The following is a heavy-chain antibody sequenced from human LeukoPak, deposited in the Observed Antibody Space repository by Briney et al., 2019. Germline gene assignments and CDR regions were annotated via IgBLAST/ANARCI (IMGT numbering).Heavy chain of an antibody. CDR3: ARAHDILTGYYPYYYYMDV. V-gene: IGHV1-69*01. CDR1: GGTFSSYA. J-gene: IGHJ6*03. D-gene: IGHD3-9*01. Sequence: SVKVSCKASGGTFSSYAISWVRQAPGQGLEWMGGIIPIFGTANYAQKFQGRVTITADESTSTAYKELSSLRSEDTAVYYCARAHDILTGYYPYYYYMDVWGKGTTVTVSS. CDR2: IIPIFGTA.